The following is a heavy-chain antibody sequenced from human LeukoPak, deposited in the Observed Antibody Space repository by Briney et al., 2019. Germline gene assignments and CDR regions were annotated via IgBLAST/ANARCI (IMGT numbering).Heavy chain of an antibody. CDR2: IYHSGST. V-gene: IGHV4-59*12. Sequence: SETLSLTCTVSGGSISSYYWSWIRQPPGKGLEWIGYIYHSGSTYYNPSLKSRVTISVDRSKNQFSLKLSSVTAADTAVYYCARDERLDYWGQGTLVTVSS. CDR1: GGSISSYY. J-gene: IGHJ4*02. CDR3: ARDERLDY.